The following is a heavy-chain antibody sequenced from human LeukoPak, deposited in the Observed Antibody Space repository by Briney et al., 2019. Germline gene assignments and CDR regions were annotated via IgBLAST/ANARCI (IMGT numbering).Heavy chain of an antibody. CDR2: IWYDGSNK. J-gene: IGHJ4*02. CDR1: GFTFSSYG. D-gene: IGHD2/OR15-2a*01. Sequence: GGSLRLSCAASGFTFSSYGMHWVRQAPGKGLEWVAVIWYDGSNKYYADSVKGRFTISRDNSKNTLYLQMNSLRAEDTAVYYCASRRVAVPTSRAFDFWGPGTLVTVSS. V-gene: IGHV3-33*01. CDR3: ASRRVAVPTSRAFDF.